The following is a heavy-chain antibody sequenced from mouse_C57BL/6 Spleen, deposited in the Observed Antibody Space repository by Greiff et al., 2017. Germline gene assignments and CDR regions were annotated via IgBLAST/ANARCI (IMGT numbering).Heavy chain of an antibody. J-gene: IGHJ2*01. Sequence: VQLQQSGAELAKPGASVKLSCKASGYTFTSYWLPWVKQRPGPGLEWIGYINPSSGSTKSNHTFKDKSTLTADKSSSTAYMQLSILTYEDSAVYYCARGGLGSLYYIDYWGQGTTRTVSS. CDR3: ARGGLGSLYYIDY. CDR1: GYTFTSYW. D-gene: IGHD1-1*01. V-gene: IGHV1-7*01. CDR2: INPSSGST.